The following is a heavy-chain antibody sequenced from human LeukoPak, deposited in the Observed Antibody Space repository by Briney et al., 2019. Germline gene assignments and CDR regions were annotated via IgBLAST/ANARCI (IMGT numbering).Heavy chain of an antibody. J-gene: IGHJ4*02. CDR2: IWYDGSNK. Sequence: GSSVKVSCKASGGTFSSYGMHWVRQAPGKGLEWVAVIWYDGSNKYYADSVKGRFTISRDNSKNTLYLQMNSLRAEDTAVYYCARGVVQYGDSTLQFDYWGQGTLVTVSS. V-gene: IGHV3-33*01. CDR1: GGTFSSYG. CDR3: ARGVVQYGDSTLQFDY. D-gene: IGHD4-17*01.